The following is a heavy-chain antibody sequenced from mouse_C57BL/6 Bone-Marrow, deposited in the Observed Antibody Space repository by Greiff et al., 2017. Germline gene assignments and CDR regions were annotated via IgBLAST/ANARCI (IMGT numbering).Heavy chain of an antibody. CDR1: GYTFTSYW. J-gene: IGHJ3*01. V-gene: IGHV1-64*01. CDR2: IHPNSGST. CDR3: ARLDYGNPWFAY. Sequence: QVQLQQPGAELVKPGASVKLSCKASGYTFTSYWMHWVKQRPGQGLEWIGMIHPNSGSTKYNEKFKSKATLTVDKSSSTAYMQLSSLTSEDSAVYYCARLDYGNPWFAYWGQGTLVTVSA. D-gene: IGHD2-1*01.